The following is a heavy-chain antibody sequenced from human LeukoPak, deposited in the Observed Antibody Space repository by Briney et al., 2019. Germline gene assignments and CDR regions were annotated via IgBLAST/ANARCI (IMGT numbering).Heavy chain of an antibody. CDR3: ARARIDY. CDR1: GFTFSSYS. J-gene: IGHJ4*02. CDR2: ITSSSRTI. V-gene: IGHV3-48*01. D-gene: IGHD1-14*01. Sequence: PGGSLRLSCAASGFTFSSYSMKWVRQAPGKGLEWVSHITSSSRTIYYADSVKGRFTISRDNAKNSLYLQMSSLRAEDTAVYYCARARIDYWGQGTLVTVSS.